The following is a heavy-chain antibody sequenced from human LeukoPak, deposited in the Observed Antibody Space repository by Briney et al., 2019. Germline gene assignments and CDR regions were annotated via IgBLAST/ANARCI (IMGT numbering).Heavy chain of an antibody. J-gene: IGHJ4*02. Sequence: SVKVSCKASGGTFSSYAIGWVRQAPGQGLEWMGRIIPILGIANYAQKFQGRVTITADKSTSTAYMELSSLRSEDTAVYYCAREDYGDYGGASYYFDYWGQGTLVTVSS. V-gene: IGHV1-69*04. CDR2: IIPILGIA. CDR3: AREDYGDYGGASYYFDY. D-gene: IGHD4-17*01. CDR1: GGTFSSYA.